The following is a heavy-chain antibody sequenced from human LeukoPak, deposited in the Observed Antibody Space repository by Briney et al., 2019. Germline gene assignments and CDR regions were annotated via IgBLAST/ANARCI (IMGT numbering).Heavy chain of an antibody. D-gene: IGHD6-19*01. J-gene: IGHJ4*02. V-gene: IGHV3-33*06. Sequence: PGRSLRLSCAASGFTFSSYGMHWVRQAPGKGLEWVAVIWYDGSNKYYADSVKGRFTISRDNAKNSLYLQMNSLRAEDTAVYYCAKSKRAVAGSDYFDYWGQGTLVTVSS. CDR1: GFTFSSYG. CDR3: AKSKRAVAGSDYFDY. CDR2: IWYDGSNK.